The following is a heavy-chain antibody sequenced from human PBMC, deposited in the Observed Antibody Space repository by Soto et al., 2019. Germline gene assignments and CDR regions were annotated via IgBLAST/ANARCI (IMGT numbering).Heavy chain of an antibody. V-gene: IGHV1-69*13. CDR2: IIPIFGTA. CDR3: ASPRYSGYDSYYYYGMDV. J-gene: IGHJ6*02. D-gene: IGHD5-12*01. Sequence: GASVKVSCKASGCTFSSYAISWVGQAPGQGREWMGGIIPIFGTANYAHKFQGRVTITADESTSTAYMELSSLRSEDTAVYYCASPRYSGYDSYYYYGMDVWGQGTTVTVSS. CDR1: GCTFSSYA.